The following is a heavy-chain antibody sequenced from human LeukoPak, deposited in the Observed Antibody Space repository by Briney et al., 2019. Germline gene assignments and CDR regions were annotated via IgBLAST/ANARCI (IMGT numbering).Heavy chain of an antibody. Sequence: PSGTLSLTCAVSGGSISSSHWWSWVRQPPGKGLEWIGEIHQTGSTNYNPSLRSRGSISLDKAKNQFTPNLNSVTAADTAVYYCASSDYYRLDLWGQGILVTVSS. J-gene: IGHJ5*02. CDR1: GGSISSSHW. D-gene: IGHD6-25*01. CDR2: IHQTGST. CDR3: ASSDYYRLDL. V-gene: IGHV4-4*02.